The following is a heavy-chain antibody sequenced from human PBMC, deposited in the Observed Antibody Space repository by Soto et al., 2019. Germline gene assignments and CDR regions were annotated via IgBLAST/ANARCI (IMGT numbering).Heavy chain of an antibody. CDR1: GGSISSYY. D-gene: IGHD2-15*01. J-gene: IGHJ4*02. CDR2: IYYSGST. CDR3: ARCGAVGVAATPICPLDY. V-gene: IGHV4-59*01. Sequence: SETLSLTCTVSGGSISSYYWSWIRQPPGKGLEWIGYIYYSGSTNYNPSLKSRVTISVDTSKNQFSLKLSSVTAADTAVYYCARCGAVGVAATPICPLDYWGQGTLVTVAS.